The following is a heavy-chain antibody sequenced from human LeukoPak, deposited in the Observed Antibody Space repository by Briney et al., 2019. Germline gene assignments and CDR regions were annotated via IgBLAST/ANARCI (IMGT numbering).Heavy chain of an antibody. CDR3: ARAYYNCDSSDYWGDAFDI. J-gene: IGHJ3*02. D-gene: IGHD3-22*01. CDR2: IYTSGST. Sequence: SQTLSLTCTVSGGSISSGSYYWSWIRQSAGKGLEWIGRIYTSGSTNYNPSLKSRVTISVDTSKNQFSLKLSSVTAADTAVYYCARAYYNCDSSDYWGDAFDIWGQGTMVTVSS. CDR1: GGSISSGSYY. V-gene: IGHV4-61*02.